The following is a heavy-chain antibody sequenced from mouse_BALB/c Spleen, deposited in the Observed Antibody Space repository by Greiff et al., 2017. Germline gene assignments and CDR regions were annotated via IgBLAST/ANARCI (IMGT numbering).Heavy chain of an antibody. D-gene: IGHD2-4*01. V-gene: IGHV1-12*01. Sequence: LQQPGAELVKPGASVKMSCKASGYTFTSYNMHWVKQTPGQGLEWIGAIYPGNGDTSYNQKFKGKATLTADKSSSTAYMQLSSLTSEDSAVYYCARYDYADWYFDVWGAGTTVTVSS. CDR3: ARYDYADWYFDV. CDR1: GYTFTSYN. CDR2: IYPGNGDT. J-gene: IGHJ1*01.